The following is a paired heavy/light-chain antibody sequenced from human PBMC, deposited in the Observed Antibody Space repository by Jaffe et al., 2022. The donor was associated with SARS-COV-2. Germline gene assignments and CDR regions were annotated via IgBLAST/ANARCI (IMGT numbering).Light chain of an antibody. V-gene: IGKV2-40*01. CDR3: MQRIEFPRT. CDR2: TLS. J-gene: IGKJ2*01. Sequence: DIVMTQTPLSLPVTPGEPASISCRSSQSLLDSDDGNTYLDWYLQKPGQSPQLLIYTLSYRASGVPDRFSGSGSGTDFTLKISRVEAEDVGVYYCMQRIEFPRTFGQGTKLEIK. CDR1: QSLLDSDDGNTY.
Heavy chain of an antibody. CDR2: INPNSGGT. CDR1: GYTFTGYY. D-gene: IGHD3-10*01. V-gene: IGHV1-2*02. J-gene: IGHJ6*02. Sequence: QVQLVQSGAEVKKPGASVKVSCKASGYTFTGYYMHWVRQAPGQGLEWMGWINPNSGGTNYAQKFQGRVTMTRDTSISTAYMELSRLRSDDTAVYYCARDPGFGESEANYYYYYGMDVWGQGTTVTVSS. CDR3: ARDPGFGESEANYYYYYGMDV.